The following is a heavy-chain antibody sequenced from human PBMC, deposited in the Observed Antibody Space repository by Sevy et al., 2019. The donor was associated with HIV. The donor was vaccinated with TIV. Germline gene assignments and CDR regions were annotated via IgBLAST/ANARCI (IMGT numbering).Heavy chain of an antibody. CDR3: ALERLSSDVVDYFQN. J-gene: IGHJ1*01. CDR1: GFTFSSYS. V-gene: IGHV3-30-3*01. CDR2: ISYDGINK. D-gene: IGHD1-1*01. Sequence: GGSLRLSCATSGFTFSSYSMHWVRQAPGKGLEWVATISYDGINKHYADSVKGRFTISRDNFKNSLSLQMNSLRAEDTAVYFCALERLSSDVVDYFQNWGQGTLVTVS.